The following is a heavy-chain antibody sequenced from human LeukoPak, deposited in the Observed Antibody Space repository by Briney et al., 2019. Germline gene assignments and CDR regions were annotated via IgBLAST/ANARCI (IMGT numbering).Heavy chain of an antibody. CDR2: IYYSGRT. D-gene: IGHD5-18*01. CDR1: GDSISGSSYY. J-gene: IGHJ3*02. V-gene: IGHV4-39*01. Sequence: SETLSLTCTVSGDSISGSSYYWGWIRQPPGKGLEWIGSIYYSGRTYYNPSLKSRATISVDTSKNQFSLKLSSVTAADTAVYYCARPDQRGYNYDYSAFDIWGQGTMVTVSS. CDR3: ARPDQRGYNYDYSAFDI.